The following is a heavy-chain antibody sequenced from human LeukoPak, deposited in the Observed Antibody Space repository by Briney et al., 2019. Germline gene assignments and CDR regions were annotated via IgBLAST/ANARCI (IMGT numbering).Heavy chain of an antibody. V-gene: IGHV3-48*04. CDR2: ISSSSGTI. Sequence: GGSLRLSCAASGFTFSTYSMNWVRQAPGRGLEWISYISSSSGTIYYADSVKGRFTISRDNAKNTLYLQMNSLRVEDTAVYYCARGRPHGNDYWGQGTLVTVSS. CDR1: GFTFSTYS. CDR3: ARGRPHGNDY. D-gene: IGHD4-23*01. J-gene: IGHJ4*02.